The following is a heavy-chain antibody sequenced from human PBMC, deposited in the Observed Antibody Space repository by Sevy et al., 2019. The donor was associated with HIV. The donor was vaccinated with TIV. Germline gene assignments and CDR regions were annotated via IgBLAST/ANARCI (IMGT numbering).Heavy chain of an antibody. D-gene: IGHD1-26*01. Sequence: SETLSLTCTVSGGSITSLYWNWIRQPPGKGLEWIANIYENGHINYNPSIKSRGTLSLDKSKNQFSLRLSSVTAADTAMYYCAGENAWGRGYSWGQGTLVTVSS. J-gene: IGHJ4*02. CDR1: GGSITSLY. CDR3: AGENAWGRGYS. V-gene: IGHV4-59*08. CDR2: IYENGHI.